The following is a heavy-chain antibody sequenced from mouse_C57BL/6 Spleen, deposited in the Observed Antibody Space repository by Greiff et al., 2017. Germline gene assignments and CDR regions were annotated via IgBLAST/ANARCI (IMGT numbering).Heavy chain of an antibody. CDR1: GFTFSSYA. V-gene: IGHV5-4*01. CDR3: ARDRGYDGSSYYFDY. D-gene: IGHD1-1*01. Sequence: GQLKESGGGLVKPGGSLKLSCAASGFTFSSYAMSWVRQTPEKRLEWVATISDGGSYTYYPDNVKGRFTISRDNAKNNLYLQMSHLKSEDTAMYYCARDRGYDGSSYYFDYWGQGTTLTVSS. J-gene: IGHJ2*01. CDR2: ISDGGSYT.